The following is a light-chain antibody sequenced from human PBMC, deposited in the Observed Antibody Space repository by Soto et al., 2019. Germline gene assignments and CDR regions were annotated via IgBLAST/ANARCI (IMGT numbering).Light chain of an antibody. J-gene: IGKJ2*01. CDR1: QSVLYSSNNKNY. V-gene: IGKV4-1*01. Sequence: DIVMTQSPDSLAVSLDERATINCKSSQSVLYSSNNKNYLGWYQQKPGQSPNLLIYWASTRESGVPDRFSGSGSGTEFTLTISSLQAEDVAVYYCQQYYSIPYTFGQGTKLEIK. CDR2: WAS. CDR3: QQYYSIPYT.